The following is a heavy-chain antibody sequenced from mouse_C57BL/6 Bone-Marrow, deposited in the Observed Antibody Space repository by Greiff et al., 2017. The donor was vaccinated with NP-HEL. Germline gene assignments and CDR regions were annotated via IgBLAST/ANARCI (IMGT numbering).Heavy chain of an antibody. V-gene: IGHV1-81*01. Sequence: QVQLKESGAELARPGASVKLSCKASGYTFTSYGISWVKQRTGQGLEWIGEIYPRSGNTYYNEKFKGKATLTADKSSSTAYMELRSLTSEDSAVYFCARRRFITTVVEGFAYWGQGTLVTVSA. CDR1: GYTFTSYG. CDR3: ARRRFITTVVEGFAY. J-gene: IGHJ3*01. CDR2: IYPRSGNT. D-gene: IGHD1-1*01.